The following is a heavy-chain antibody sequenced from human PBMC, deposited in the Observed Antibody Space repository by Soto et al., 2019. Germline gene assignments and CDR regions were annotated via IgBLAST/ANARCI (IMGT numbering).Heavy chain of an antibody. CDR1: GGSFSGYY. V-gene: IGHV4-34*01. J-gene: IGHJ4*02. CDR2: INHSGST. CDR3: ARGLETEVESDIVATDRGNYFDY. D-gene: IGHD5-12*01. Sequence: SETLSLTCAVYGGSFSGYYWSWIRQPPGKGLEWIGEINHSGSTNYNPSLKSRGTISVDTSKNQFSLQLSSVTAADTAVYYCARGLETEVESDIVATDRGNYFDYWGQGTLVTVSS.